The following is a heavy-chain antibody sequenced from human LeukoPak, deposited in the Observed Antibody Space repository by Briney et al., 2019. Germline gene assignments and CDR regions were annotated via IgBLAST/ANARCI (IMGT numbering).Heavy chain of an antibody. CDR1: RVTFTSFV. V-gene: IGHV3-30*18. CDR3: VKDRG. J-gene: IGHJ4*02. CDR2: ISYDGSNT. Sequence: GAPRLSCAASRVTFTSFVIHSVPEAPGEGVGWVAVISYDGSNTYYADSVKVRFTISRDNSKNTLYLQMKSRRAEDTAVYYCVKDRGWGPGTLVTVSS.